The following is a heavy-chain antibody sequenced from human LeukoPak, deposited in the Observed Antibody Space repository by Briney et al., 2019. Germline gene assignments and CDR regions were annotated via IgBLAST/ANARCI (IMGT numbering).Heavy chain of an antibody. Sequence: GGSPRLSCAASGFTFSSYWMSWVRQAPGKGLEWVANIKQDGSEKYYVDSVKGRFTISRDNVKSSLYLQMSSLRVEDTAVYYCVRFPSGITASIYYFDYWGQGTLVTVSS. CDR2: IKQDGSEK. CDR3: VRFPSGITASIYYFDY. D-gene: IGHD5-12*01. J-gene: IGHJ4*02. V-gene: IGHV3-7*01. CDR1: GFTFSSYW.